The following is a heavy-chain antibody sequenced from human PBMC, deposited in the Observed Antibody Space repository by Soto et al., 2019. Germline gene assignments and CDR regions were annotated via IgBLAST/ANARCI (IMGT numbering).Heavy chain of an antibody. CDR3: AKDGVRFLEWSPDYFAY. CDR2: ISGSGGST. CDR1: GFTYSSYA. D-gene: IGHD3-3*01. V-gene: IGHV3-23*01. J-gene: IGHJ4*02. Sequence: GGSLRLSCAASGFTYSSYAMSWVRQATGKGLEWVSAISGSGGSTYYADSVKGRFTISRDNSKNTLYLQMNSLRAEDTAVYYCAKDGVRFLEWSPDYFAYWGQGTLVTVSS.